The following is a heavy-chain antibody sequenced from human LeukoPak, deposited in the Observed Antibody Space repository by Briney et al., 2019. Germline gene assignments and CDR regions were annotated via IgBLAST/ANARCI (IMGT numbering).Heavy chain of an antibody. CDR1: GYTFTSYG. CDR3: AREACGGSRYSDFDY. D-gene: IGHD2-15*01. V-gene: IGHV1-18*01. CDR2: ISAYNGNT. Sequence: APVKVSCKASGYTFTSYGISWVRQAPGQGLEWMGWISAYNGNTNYAQKLQGRVTMTTDTSTSTAYMELRSLRSDDTAVYYCAREACGGSRYSDFDYWGQGTLVTVSS. J-gene: IGHJ4*02.